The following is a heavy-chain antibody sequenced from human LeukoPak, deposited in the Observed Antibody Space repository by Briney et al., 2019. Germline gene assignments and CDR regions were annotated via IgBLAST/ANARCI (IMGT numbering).Heavy chain of an antibody. CDR3: ARDSKYYDFWSGYPPIYYXYXMDV. D-gene: IGHD3-3*01. V-gene: IGHV3-33*01. CDR1: GFTFSSYG. CDR2: IWYDGSNK. Sequence: GRSLRLSCAASGFTFSSYGMHWVRQAPGKGLEWVAVIWYDGSNKYYADSVKGRFTISRDNSKNTLYLQMNSLRAEDTAVYYCARDSKYYDFWSGYPPIYYXYXMDVWGQGTTVTVSS. J-gene: IGHJ6*02.